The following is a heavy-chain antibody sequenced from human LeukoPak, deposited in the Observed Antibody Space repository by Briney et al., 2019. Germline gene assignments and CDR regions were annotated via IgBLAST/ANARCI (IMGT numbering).Heavy chain of an antibody. CDR3: ARALGAPGTYYYYYMDV. V-gene: IGHV1-2*02. CDR1: GYTFTGYY. CDR2: INPNSGGT. D-gene: IGHD1-14*01. J-gene: IGHJ6*03. Sequence: ASVKVSCKASGYTFTGYYMHWVRQAPGQGLEWMGWINPNSGGTNYAQKFQGRVTMTRDTPISTAYMELSRLRSDDTAVYYCARALGAPGTYYYYYMDVWGKGTTVTVSS.